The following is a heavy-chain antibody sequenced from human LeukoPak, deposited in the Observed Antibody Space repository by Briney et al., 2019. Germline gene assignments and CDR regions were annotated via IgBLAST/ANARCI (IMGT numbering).Heavy chain of an antibody. CDR3: ARLGEHNLKD. J-gene: IGHJ4*02. CDR2: IYYSGST. Sequence: SETLSLTCTVSGGSISSYYWNWIRQPPGKGLEWIGYIYYSGSTNYNPSLKSRVTISVDTSKNQFSLRLTSVTAADTAVYYCARLGEHNLKDWGQGILVTVSS. D-gene: IGHD3-16*01. CDR1: GGSISSYY. V-gene: IGHV4-59*01.